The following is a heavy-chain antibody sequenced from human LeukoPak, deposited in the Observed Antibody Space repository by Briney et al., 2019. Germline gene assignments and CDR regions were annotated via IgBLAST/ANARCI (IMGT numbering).Heavy chain of an antibody. CDR3: ARGATYSSSWYQGHWFDP. D-gene: IGHD6-13*01. CDR1: GYSFTSYW. Sequence: GESLKISCKGSGYSFTSYWIGWVRRMPGKGLEWMGIIYPGDSDTRYSPSFQGQVTISADKSISTAYLQWSSLKASDTAMYYCARGATYSSSWYQGHWFDPWGQGTLVTVSS. CDR2: IYPGDSDT. J-gene: IGHJ5*02. V-gene: IGHV5-51*01.